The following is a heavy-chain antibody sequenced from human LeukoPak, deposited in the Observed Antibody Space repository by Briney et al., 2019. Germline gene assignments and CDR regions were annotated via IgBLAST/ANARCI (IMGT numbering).Heavy chain of an antibody. Sequence: GGSLRLSCTASGFTFGDYAMSWVRQAPGKGLEWVGFIRSKAYGGTTEYAASVKGRFTISRDDSKSIAYLQMNSLKTEDTAVYYCTTPKEANSGKVHFDYWGQGTLVTVSS. V-gene: IGHV3-49*04. D-gene: IGHD6-13*01. CDR1: GFTFGDYA. CDR3: TTPKEANSGKVHFDY. J-gene: IGHJ4*02. CDR2: IRSKAYGGTT.